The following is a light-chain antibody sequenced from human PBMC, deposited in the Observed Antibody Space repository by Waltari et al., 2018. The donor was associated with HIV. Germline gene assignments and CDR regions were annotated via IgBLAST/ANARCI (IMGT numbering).Light chain of an antibody. CDR1: QNVSTY. Sequence: DIQMNQSTSSLPASVGDGVTITCRASQNVSTYLNWYQQKPGKAPKLVIYASSGLQSGVPASFRGSGSGTDFTLTISSLQSEDFATNYCQQTNTTPPTFGQGTKLQIK. V-gene: IGKV1-39*01. J-gene: IGKJ2*01. CDR2: ASS. CDR3: QQTNTTPPT.